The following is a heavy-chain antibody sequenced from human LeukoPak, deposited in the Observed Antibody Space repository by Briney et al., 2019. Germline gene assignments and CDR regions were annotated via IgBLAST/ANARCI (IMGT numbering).Heavy chain of an antibody. CDR3: AKDHPSGYYFDY. V-gene: IGHV3-23*01. CDR2: ISGSGGST. CDR1: GFTFSTYA. D-gene: IGHD1-14*01. Sequence: PGGSLGLSCAASGFTFSTYAMSWVRQAPGKGLEWVSAISGSGGSTFNADSVKGRFTISRDNSKNTLFLQMNSLRAEDTATYYCAKDHPSGYYFDYWGQGTLVTVSS. J-gene: IGHJ4*02.